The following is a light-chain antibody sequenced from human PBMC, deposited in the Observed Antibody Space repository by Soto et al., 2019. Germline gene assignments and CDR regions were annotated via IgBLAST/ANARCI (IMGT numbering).Light chain of an antibody. CDR2: AAS. J-gene: IGKJ3*01. Sequence: DIQMTQSPSSLSASVGDSVTITRRASQSISNYLNWYQQKPGKAPKLLVYAASSLQSGVPSRFSGSGSGTDFTLTISSLQPEDFATYYCQQSYSTPFTFGPGTKVDIK. V-gene: IGKV1-39*01. CDR3: QQSYSTPFT. CDR1: QSISNY.